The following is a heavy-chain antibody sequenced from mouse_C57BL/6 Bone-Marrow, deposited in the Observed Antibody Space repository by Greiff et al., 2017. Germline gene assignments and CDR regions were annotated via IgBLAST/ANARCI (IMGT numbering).Heavy chain of an antibody. CDR3: ARLLGRDY. J-gene: IGHJ2*01. CDR2: IYPGDGDT. D-gene: IGHD4-1*01. V-gene: IGHV1-82*01. Sequence: QVQLKESGPELVKPGASVKISCKASGYAFSSSWMNWVKQRPGKGLEWIGRIYPGDGDTNYNGKFKGKATLTADKSSSTAYMQLSSLTSEDSAVYFCARLLGRDYWGQGTTLTVSS. CDR1: GYAFSSSW.